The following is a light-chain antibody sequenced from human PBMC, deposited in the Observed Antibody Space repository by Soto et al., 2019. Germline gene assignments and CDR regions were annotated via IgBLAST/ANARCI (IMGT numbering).Light chain of an antibody. V-gene: IGKV3-20*01. J-gene: IGKJ4*01. CDR3: QQYERSPTT. CDR2: GAS. Sequence: EIVLTQSPGTLSLSPGERATLSCRASQSVSSTYLAWYQQKPGQAPSLLIYGASRRPTGIPDRFSGSGSGKDFTLTISRLEPEDFAVYYCQQYERSPTTFGGGTKVEIK. CDR1: QSVSSTY.